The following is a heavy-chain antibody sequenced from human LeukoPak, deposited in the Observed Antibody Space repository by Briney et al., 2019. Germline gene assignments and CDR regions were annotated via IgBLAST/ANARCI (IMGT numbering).Heavy chain of an antibody. Sequence: PSETLSLTCTVSGGSISSYYWSWIRQPPGKGLEWIGYIYCSGSTNYNPSLKSRVTISVDTSKNQFSPKLSSVTAADTAVYYCAREGKGWAWAFDIWGQGTMVTVSS. D-gene: IGHD2-15*01. J-gene: IGHJ3*02. CDR3: AREGKGWAWAFDI. V-gene: IGHV4-59*01. CDR2: IYCSGST. CDR1: GGSISSYY.